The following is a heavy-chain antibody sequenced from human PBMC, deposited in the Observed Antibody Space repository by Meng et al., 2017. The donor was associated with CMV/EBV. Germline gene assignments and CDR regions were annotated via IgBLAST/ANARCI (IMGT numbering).Heavy chain of an antibody. CDR3: AAPAAAGPGWFDP. CDR1: GGSISSSSYY. V-gene: IGHV4-39*07. CDR2: IYYSGST. Sequence: QAAGPGLVKPSAALSLTCTVSGGSISSSSYYWGWIRQPPGKGLEWIGSIYYSGSTYYNPSLKSRVTISVDTSKNQFSLKLSSVTAADTAVYYCAAPAAAGPGWFDPWGQGTLVTVPS. J-gene: IGHJ5*02. D-gene: IGHD6-13*01.